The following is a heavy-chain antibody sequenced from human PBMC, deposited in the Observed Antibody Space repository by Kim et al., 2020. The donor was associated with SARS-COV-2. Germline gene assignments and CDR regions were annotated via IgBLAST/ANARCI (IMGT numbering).Heavy chain of an antibody. Sequence: SETLSLTCAVYGGSFSGYYWSWIRQPPGKGLEWIGEINHSGSTNYNPSLKSRVTISVDTSKNQFSLKLSSVTAADTAVYYCARDRATMIVVVTYYYYGMDVWGQGTTVTVSS. V-gene: IGHV4-34*01. CDR3: ARDRATMIVVVTYYYYGMDV. D-gene: IGHD3-22*01. CDR2: INHSGST. CDR1: GGSFSGYY. J-gene: IGHJ6*02.